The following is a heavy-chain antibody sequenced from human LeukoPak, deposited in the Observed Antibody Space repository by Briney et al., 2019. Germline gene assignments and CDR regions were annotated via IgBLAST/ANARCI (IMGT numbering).Heavy chain of an antibody. D-gene: IGHD3-10*01. CDR1: GGSISSYY. J-gene: IGHJ5*02. V-gene: IGHV4-59*12. CDR2: IYYSGST. Sequence: TSSETLSLTCTVSGGSISSYYWSWIRQPPGKGLEWIGYIYYSGSTYYNPSLKSRVTISVDTSKNQFSLKLSSVTAADTAVYYCARDHGYYGSGSYFDPWGQGTLVTVSS. CDR3: ARDHGYYGSGSYFDP.